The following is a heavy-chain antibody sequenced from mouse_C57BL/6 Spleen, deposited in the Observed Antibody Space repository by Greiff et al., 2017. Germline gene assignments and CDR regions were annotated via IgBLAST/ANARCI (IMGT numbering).Heavy chain of an antibody. CDR3: ARREDGGYFDV. CDR2: ISNLAYSI. D-gene: IGHD2-3*01. Sequence: EVQRVESGGGLVQPGGSLKLSCAASGFTFSDYGMAWVRQAPRKGPEWVAFISNLAYSIYYADTVTGRFTISRENAKNTLYLEMSSLRSEDTAMYYCARREDGGYFDVWGTGTTVTVSS. J-gene: IGHJ1*03. CDR1: GFTFSDYG. V-gene: IGHV5-15*01.